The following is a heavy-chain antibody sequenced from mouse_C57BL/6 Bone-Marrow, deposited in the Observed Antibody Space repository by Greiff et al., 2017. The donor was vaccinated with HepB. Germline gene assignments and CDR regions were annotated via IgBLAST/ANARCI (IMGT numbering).Heavy chain of an antibody. CDR2: IYPGDGDT. CDR3: ATIYYYGSSFPYFDY. V-gene: IGHV1-82*01. D-gene: IGHD1-1*01. Sequence: QVQLQQSGPELVKPGASVKISCKASGYAFSSSWMNWVKQRPGKGLEWIRRIYPGDGDTNYNGKFKGKATLTADKSSSTAYMQLSSLTSEDSAVYFCATIYYYGSSFPYFDYWGQGTTLTVSS. CDR1: GYAFSSSW. J-gene: IGHJ2*01.